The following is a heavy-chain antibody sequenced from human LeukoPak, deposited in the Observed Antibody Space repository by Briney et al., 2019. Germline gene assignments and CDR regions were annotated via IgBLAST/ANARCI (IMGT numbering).Heavy chain of an antibody. CDR3: ARDWGVDYGGNSIYYFDY. CDR2: IYTSGST. D-gene: IGHD4-23*01. Sequence: SETLSLTCTVSGGSISSYYWSWIRQPAGKGLEWIGRIYTSGSTNYNPSLKSRVTISVDTSKNQFSLKLSSVTAADTAVYYCARDWGVDYGGNSIYYFDYWGQGTLVTVSS. CDR1: GGSISSYY. V-gene: IGHV4-4*07. J-gene: IGHJ4*02.